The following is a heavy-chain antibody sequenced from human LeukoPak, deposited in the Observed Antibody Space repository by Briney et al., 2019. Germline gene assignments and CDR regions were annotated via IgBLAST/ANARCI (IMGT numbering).Heavy chain of an antibody. D-gene: IGHD3-9*01. J-gene: IGHJ4*02. CDR2: IIPIFGTA. Sequence: SVKASCKASGSTFSSYAISWVRQAPGQGLEWMGGIIPIFGTANYAQKFQGRVTITADESTSTAYMELSSLRSEDTAVYYCARVGVSYDILTGYFDYWGQGTLVTVSS. V-gene: IGHV1-69*01. CDR1: GSTFSSYA. CDR3: ARVGVSYDILTGYFDY.